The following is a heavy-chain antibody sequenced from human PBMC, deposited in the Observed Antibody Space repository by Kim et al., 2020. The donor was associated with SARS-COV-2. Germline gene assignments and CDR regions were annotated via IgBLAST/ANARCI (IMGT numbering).Heavy chain of an antibody. CDR3: ARGGYTFYNGLDH. J-gene: IGHJ4*02. Sequence: GGSLRLSCAASGFTLGDYYMTWVRQAPGKGLEWISYISSSGSAIYYADSVKGRFTISRDDAKNSLYMQMNSLRVEDVAVYYCARGGYTFYNGLDHWGQGT. V-gene: IGHV3-11*04. D-gene: IGHD5-12*01. CDR2: ISSSGSAI. CDR1: GFTLGDYY.